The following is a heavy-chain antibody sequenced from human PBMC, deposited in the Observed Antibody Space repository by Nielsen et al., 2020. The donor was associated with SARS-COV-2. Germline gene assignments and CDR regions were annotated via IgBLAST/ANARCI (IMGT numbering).Heavy chain of an antibody. Sequence: SETLSPTCALYGGSFSGYYWTWIRQPPGKGLEWIGEINHSGSTNYNPPLKSRVTISVETSKNQFSLKLSSVTAADTAVYYCARGVYYGSGTHFDYWGQGTLVTVSS. J-gene: IGHJ4*02. CDR1: GGSFSGYY. CDR2: INHSGST. CDR3: ARGVYYGSGTHFDY. D-gene: IGHD3-10*01. V-gene: IGHV4-34*01.